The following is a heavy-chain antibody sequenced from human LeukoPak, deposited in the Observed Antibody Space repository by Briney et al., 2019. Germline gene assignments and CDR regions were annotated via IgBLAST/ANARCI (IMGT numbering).Heavy chain of an antibody. CDR2: IYDSGNT. V-gene: IGHV4-59*08. D-gene: IGHD5-18*01. Sequence: SETLSLTCTVSGGSISSYYWSWIRQSPGKGLEWIGHIYDSGNTNHNPSLKSRVTISIDTSKNHFSLKLSSVTAADTAVYYCARRSGYSLDYWGQGTLVTVSS. J-gene: IGHJ4*02. CDR1: GGSISSYY. CDR3: ARRSGYSLDY.